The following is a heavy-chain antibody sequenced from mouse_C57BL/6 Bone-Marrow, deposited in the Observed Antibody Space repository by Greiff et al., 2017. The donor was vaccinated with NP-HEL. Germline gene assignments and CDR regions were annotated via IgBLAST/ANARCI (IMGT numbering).Heavy chain of an antibody. J-gene: IGHJ2*01. CDR1: GFTFTDYY. CDR3: ARSPAYSERSFDY. CDR2: IRNKANGYTT. D-gene: IGHD2-10*01. V-gene: IGHV7-3*01. Sequence: EVHLVESGGGLVQPGGSLSLSCAASGFTFTDYYMSWVRQPPGKALEWLGFIRNKANGYTTEYSASVKGRFTISRDNSQSILYLQMNALRADDSATYYCARSPAYSERSFDYWGQGTTLTVSS.